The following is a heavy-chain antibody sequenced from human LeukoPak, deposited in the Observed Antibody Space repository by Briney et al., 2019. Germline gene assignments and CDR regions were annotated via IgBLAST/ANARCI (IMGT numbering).Heavy chain of an antibody. CDR3: ARARRSSSWYTVDY. CDR2: INPNSGGT. Sequence: ASVKVSCKASGYTFTGYYMHWVRQAPGQGLEWMGWINPNSGGTNYAQKFQGRVTMTRDTSISTAYMELSRLRSDDTAVYYCARARRSSSWYTVDYWGQGTLVTVSS. V-gene: IGHV1-2*02. D-gene: IGHD6-13*01. CDR1: GYTFTGYY. J-gene: IGHJ4*02.